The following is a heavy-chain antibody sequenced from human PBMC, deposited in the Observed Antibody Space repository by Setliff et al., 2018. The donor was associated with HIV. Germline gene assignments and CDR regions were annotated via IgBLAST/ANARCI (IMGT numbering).Heavy chain of an antibody. V-gene: IGHV1-24*01. CDR1: GYRLIEVS. J-gene: IGHJ4*02. CDR2: FDPEDEET. CDR3: AAIGLDTAMLPCVLFDF. Sequence: ASVKVSCKVSGYRLIEVSMHWVRQAPGKGLEWMGGFDPEDEETIYAQKFQGRVTMSEDTSTDTAYMELSSLKSEDKAVYYCAAIGLDTAMLPCVLFDFSGPGTLVTVSS. D-gene: IGHD5-18*01.